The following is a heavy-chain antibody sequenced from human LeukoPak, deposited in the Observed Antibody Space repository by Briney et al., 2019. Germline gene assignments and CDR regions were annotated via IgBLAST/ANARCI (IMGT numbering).Heavy chain of an antibody. CDR1: GFTFNSYA. J-gene: IGHJ4*02. D-gene: IGHD1-26*01. CDR2: ISGSGGGT. CDR3: AKDLGRYRNNYFDY. V-gene: IGHV3-23*01. Sequence: QPGGSLRLSCAASGFTFNSYAMSWVRQAPEKGLEWVATISGSGGGTYYADSVKGRFTISRDDSKNTLYLQMNSLRAEDTAVYYCAKDLGRYRNNYFDYWGQGNLVTVSS.